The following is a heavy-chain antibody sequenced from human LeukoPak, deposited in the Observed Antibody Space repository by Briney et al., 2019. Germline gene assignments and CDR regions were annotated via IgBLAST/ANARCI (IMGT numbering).Heavy chain of an antibody. D-gene: IGHD5-12*01. CDR1: GFPVSSNY. CDR2: IHSDGTT. CDR3: ARDRPESGYDNDY. Sequence: GGSLRLSCAASGFPVSSNYMTWVRQAPQKGLEWVSTIHSDGTTYYVDSVKGRFLISRDISQNTVYLEMNSLRAEDAAVYYCARDRPESGYDNDYWGQGTLVTVSS. J-gene: IGHJ4*02. V-gene: IGHV3-53*01.